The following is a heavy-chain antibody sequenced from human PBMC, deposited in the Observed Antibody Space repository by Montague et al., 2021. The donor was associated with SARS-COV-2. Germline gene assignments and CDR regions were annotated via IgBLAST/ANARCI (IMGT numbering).Heavy chain of an antibody. D-gene: IGHD5-18*01. J-gene: IGHJ5*02. CDR2: IHASGIS. V-gene: IGHV4-4*07. CDR1: GGSTNNYY. CDR3: ARVRIQIWSGRWFDP. Sequence: SETRSLTCTVSGGSTNNYYWSWIRQPAGRGLEWIGRIHASGISTYNPSLETRVTMSVDTSKNQFSLKLSSVTAADTAVYYCARVRIQIWSGRWFDPWGQGTLVTVSS.